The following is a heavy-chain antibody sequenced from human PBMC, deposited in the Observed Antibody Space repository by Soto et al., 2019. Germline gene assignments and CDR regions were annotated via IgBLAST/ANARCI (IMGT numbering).Heavy chain of an antibody. D-gene: IGHD2-21*02. CDR1: GFTFSSYA. Sequence: GGSLRLSCAASGFTFSSYAMSWVRQAPGKGLEWVSAISGSGVSTYYADSVKGRFTISRDNSKNTLYLQMNSLRAEDTAVYYCAKDGAATAIMGYYYYGMDVWGQGTTVTVSS. J-gene: IGHJ6*02. CDR2: ISGSGVST. CDR3: AKDGAATAIMGYYYYGMDV. V-gene: IGHV3-23*01.